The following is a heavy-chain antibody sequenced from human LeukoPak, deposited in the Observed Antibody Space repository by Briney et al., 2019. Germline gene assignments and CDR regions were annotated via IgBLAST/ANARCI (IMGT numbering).Heavy chain of an antibody. CDR2: ISGSGGST. Sequence: GGSLRLSCAASGFTFSSYAMSWVRQAPGKGLEWVSAISGSGGSTYYADSVKGRFTISRDNSKNTLYLQMNSLRAEDTAVYYCAKDLSCSGGSCYLRNYWGQGTLVTVSS. CDR1: GFTFSSYA. D-gene: IGHD2-15*01. J-gene: IGHJ4*02. V-gene: IGHV3-23*01. CDR3: AKDLSCSGGSCYLRNY.